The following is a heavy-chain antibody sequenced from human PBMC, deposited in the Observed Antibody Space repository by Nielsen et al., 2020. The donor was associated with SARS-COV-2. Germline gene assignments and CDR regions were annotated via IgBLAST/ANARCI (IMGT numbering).Heavy chain of an antibody. CDR2: IYYSGST. CDR1: GGSVSSGTYY. V-gene: IGHV4-61*01. J-gene: IGHJ4*02. CDR3: ARNEYSYGSGIHY. Sequence: SETLSLTCTVSGGSVSSGTYYWTWIRQPPGKGLEWIGYIYYSGSTNYNPSLKSRVTISVDTSKNQFSLKLRSVTAADTAVYYCARNEYSYGSGIHYWGQGTHLTVSS. D-gene: IGHD3-10*01.